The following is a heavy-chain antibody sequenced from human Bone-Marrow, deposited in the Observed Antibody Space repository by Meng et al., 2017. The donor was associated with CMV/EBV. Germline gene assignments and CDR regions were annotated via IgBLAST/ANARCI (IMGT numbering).Heavy chain of an antibody. D-gene: IGHD1-1*01. V-gene: IGHV3-53*01. J-gene: IGHJ4*02. Sequence: GESLKISCTASGFTFGSYSMSWVRQAPGKGLEWVSVIYSGGSSHHTDSVKGRFTISRDNSKNVLYLQMNSLRAEDTAVYYCSRDRGFGWAATGTGDDWGQGTLVTVSS. CDR3: SRDRGFGWAATGTGDD. CDR2: IYSGGSS. CDR1: GFTFGSYS.